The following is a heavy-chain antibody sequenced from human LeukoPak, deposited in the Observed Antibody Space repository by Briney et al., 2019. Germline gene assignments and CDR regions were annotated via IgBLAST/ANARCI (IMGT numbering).Heavy chain of an antibody. D-gene: IGHD5-12*01. J-gene: IGHJ3*02. CDR1: GFTFSSYA. Sequence: GGSLRLSCAASGFTFSSYAMSWVRQAPGKGLEWVSGIYSGGGTNYGDSVKGRFTISRDNSKNTLNLQMNSLRAEDTALYYCARGYSGPGGWFYAFDIWGQGTLVTVSS. V-gene: IGHV3-66*01. CDR3: ARGYSGPGGWFYAFDI. CDR2: IYSGGGT.